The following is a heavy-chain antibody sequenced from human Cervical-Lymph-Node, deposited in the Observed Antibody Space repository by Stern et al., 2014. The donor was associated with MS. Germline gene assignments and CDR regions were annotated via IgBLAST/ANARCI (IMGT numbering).Heavy chain of an antibody. CDR1: GGTFSSNA. Sequence: MPLVESGAEVKKPGSSVKVSCKVSGGTFSSNAISWVRQAPGQGLEWMGGVIPIFGAANYAQKFQGRVTITADESTSTAYMELSSLRSEDTAVYYCARDTAIAARPNYYYYGMDVWGQGTTVTVSS. CDR3: ARDTAIAARPNYYYYGMDV. J-gene: IGHJ6*02. CDR2: VIPIFGAA. V-gene: IGHV1-69*01. D-gene: IGHD6-6*01.